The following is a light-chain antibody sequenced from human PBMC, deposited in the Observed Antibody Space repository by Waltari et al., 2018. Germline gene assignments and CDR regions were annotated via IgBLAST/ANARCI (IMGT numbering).Light chain of an antibody. J-gene: IGLJ3*02. Sequence: QSALTQPRSVSGSPGQSVTISCAVAGSDVGDFNSVSWYQQHPGQAPKLIIFDVFKRPSGVPDRFSGSKSGTSASLTVSGLQAEDEADYYCCSYAGIWVFGGGTKLTVL. CDR3: CSYAGIWV. CDR1: GSDVGDFNS. V-gene: IGLV2-11*01. CDR2: DVF.